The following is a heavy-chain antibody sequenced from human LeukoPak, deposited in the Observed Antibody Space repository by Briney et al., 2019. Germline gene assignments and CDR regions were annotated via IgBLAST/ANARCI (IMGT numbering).Heavy chain of an antibody. CDR2: ISSSSSYI. J-gene: IGHJ4*02. D-gene: IGHD3-9*01. V-gene: IGHV3-21*01. Sequence: GGSLRLSCAASGFTFSSYSMNWVRQALGKGLEWVSSISSSSSYIYYADSVKGRFTISRDNAKNSLYLQMNSLRAEDTAVYYCARDLLASGILTGYYPFDYWGQGTLVTVSS. CDR1: GFTFSSYS. CDR3: ARDLLASGILTGYYPFDY.